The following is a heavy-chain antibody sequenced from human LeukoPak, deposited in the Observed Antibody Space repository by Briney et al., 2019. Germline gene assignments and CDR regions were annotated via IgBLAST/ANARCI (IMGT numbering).Heavy chain of an antibody. J-gene: IGHJ4*02. CDR3: ASPLGFGGVIVAPFDY. V-gene: IGHV3-30*04. CDR1: GFTFSSYA. D-gene: IGHD3-16*02. CDR2: ISYDGSNK. Sequence: GGSLRLSCAASGFTFSSYAMHWVRQAPGKGLEWVAVISYDGSNKYYADSEKGRFTISRDNSKNTLYLQMNSLRAEDTAVYYCASPLGFGGVIVAPFDYWGQGTLVTVSS.